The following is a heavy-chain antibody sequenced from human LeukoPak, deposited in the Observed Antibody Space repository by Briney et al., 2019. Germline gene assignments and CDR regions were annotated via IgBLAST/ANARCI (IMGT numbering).Heavy chain of an antibody. Sequence: SETLSLTCAVSGYSISSGYYWGWIRQPPGKGLEWIGSIFHSGSTYYNPSLKSRVTISVDTSKYQFSLRLTSVTAADTAVYYCARGRNYYDNSAYYSLIFDSWGQGTLVTVSS. V-gene: IGHV4-38-2*01. CDR2: IFHSGST. D-gene: IGHD3-22*01. CDR3: ARGRNYYDNSAYYSLIFDS. CDR1: GYSISSGYY. J-gene: IGHJ4*02.